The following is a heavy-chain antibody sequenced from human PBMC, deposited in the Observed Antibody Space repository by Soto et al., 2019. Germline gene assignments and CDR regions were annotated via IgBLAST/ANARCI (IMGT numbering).Heavy chain of an antibody. V-gene: IGHV2-5*02. CDR1: GFSLSTSGVG. D-gene: IGHD3-22*01. J-gene: IGHJ3*02. CDR3: AHSGNPNYYDSSGYYGRGAFDI. CDR2: LYWDDDK. Sequence: SGPTLVNPTQTLTLTCTFSGFSLSTSGVGVGWIRQPPGKALEWLALLYWDDDKRYSPSLKSRLTITKDTSKNQVVLTMTNMDPVDTATYYCAHSGNPNYYDSSGYYGRGAFDIWGQGTMVTVSS.